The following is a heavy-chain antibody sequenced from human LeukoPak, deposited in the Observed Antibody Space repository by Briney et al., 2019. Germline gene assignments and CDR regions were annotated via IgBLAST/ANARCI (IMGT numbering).Heavy chain of an antibody. V-gene: IGHV3-66*02. D-gene: IGHD4-23*01. Sequence: PGGSLRLSCAASGFTVSNNYMSWVRQAPGKGLEWVSVIYSGGSTYYADSVKGRFTISRDNSKNTLYLQMNSLRAEDTAVYYCARVSTVGYYYYGMDVWGQGTTVTVSS. CDR2: IYSGGST. J-gene: IGHJ6*02. CDR1: GFTVSNNY. CDR3: ARVSTVGYYYYGMDV.